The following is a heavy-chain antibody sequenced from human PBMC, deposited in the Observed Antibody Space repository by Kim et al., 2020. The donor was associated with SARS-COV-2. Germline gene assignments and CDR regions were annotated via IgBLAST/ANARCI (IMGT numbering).Heavy chain of an antibody. CDR3: ARTFYYGSGTYYDY. CDR2: LSYDGNTK. J-gene: IGHJ4*02. V-gene: IGHV3-30*03. Sequence: GGSLRLSCAASGFNFSSYGMHWVRQAPGKGLEWVALLSYDGNTKYYADSVKGRFTISRDNSKNTLSLQMNSLRPEDTAVYYCARTFYYGSGTYYDYWGQGAVGSVS. CDR1: GFNFSSYG. D-gene: IGHD3-10*01.